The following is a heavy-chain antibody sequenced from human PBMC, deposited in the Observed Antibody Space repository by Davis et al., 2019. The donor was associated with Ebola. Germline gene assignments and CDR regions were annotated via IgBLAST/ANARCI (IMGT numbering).Heavy chain of an antibody. CDR3: AREGGCSGGSCYYFDY. CDR2: INRDESGT. D-gene: IGHD2-15*01. V-gene: IGHV3-74*01. J-gene: IGHJ4*02. Sequence: GESLKISCAASGFTFSNYWMHWVRQAPGKGLVWVSRINRDESGTTYADSVKGRFTISRDNAKNMLYLQMDSLRVEDTAVYYCAREGGCSGGSCYYFDYWGQGTLVTVSS. CDR1: GFTFSNYW.